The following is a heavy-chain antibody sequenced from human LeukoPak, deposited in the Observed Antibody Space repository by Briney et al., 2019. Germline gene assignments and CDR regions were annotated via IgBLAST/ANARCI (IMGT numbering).Heavy chain of an antibody. CDR2: TKPDGSAE. Sequence: GGSLRLSCAASGFSFRNYWMGWVRQAPGKGLEWVANTKPDGSAEYYADSVRGRFTASRDNANNLLYLQMNRLRAEDAAVYYCARDGGLHTNFDYWGQGTLLTVSS. CDR1: GFSFRNYW. V-gene: IGHV3-7*01. J-gene: IGHJ4*02. D-gene: IGHD2-15*01. CDR3: ARDGGLHTNFDY.